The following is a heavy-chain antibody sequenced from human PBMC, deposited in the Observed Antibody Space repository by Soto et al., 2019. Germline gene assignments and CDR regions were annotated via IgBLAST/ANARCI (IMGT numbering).Heavy chain of an antibody. CDR1: GFTFDDYA. Sequence: GGSLRLSCAASGFTFDDYAMHWVRQAPGKGLVWVSRINSDGSSTSYADSVKGRFTISRDNAKNTLYLQMNSLRAEDTAVYYCARDRGYCSGGSCFNWFDPWGQGTLVTVSS. J-gene: IGHJ5*02. D-gene: IGHD2-15*01. V-gene: IGHV3-74*01. CDR3: ARDRGYCSGGSCFNWFDP. CDR2: INSDGSST.